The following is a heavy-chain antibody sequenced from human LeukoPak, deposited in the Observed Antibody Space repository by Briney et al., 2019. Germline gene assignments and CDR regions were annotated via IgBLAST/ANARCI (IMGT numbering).Heavy chain of an antibody. CDR3: ARAATVTTPGRYYYYMDV. D-gene: IGHD4-17*01. V-gene: IGHV4-4*07. J-gene: IGHJ6*03. CDR2: IYTSGST. Sequence: PSETLSLTCTVSGGSISSYYWSWLRQPAGKGLEWIGRIYTSGSTNYNPSLKSRVTMSVDTSKNQFSLKLSSVTAADTAVYYCARAATVTTPGRYYYYMDVWGKGTTVTVSS. CDR1: GGSISSYY.